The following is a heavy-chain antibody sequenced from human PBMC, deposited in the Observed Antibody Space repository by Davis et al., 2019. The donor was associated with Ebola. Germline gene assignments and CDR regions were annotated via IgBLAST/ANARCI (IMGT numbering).Heavy chain of an antibody. CDR1: GGTFSSYA. V-gene: IGHV1-69*04. J-gene: IGHJ6*02. CDR2: IIPILGIA. Sequence: SVKVSCKASGGTFSSYAISWVRQAPGQGLEWMGRIIPILGIANYAQKFQGRVTITADKSTSTAYMQLSSLRSEETAVYYCAREGGDYCSSTSCAHYYYGMDVWGQGTTVTVSS. CDR3: AREGGDYCSSTSCAHYYYGMDV. D-gene: IGHD2-2*01.